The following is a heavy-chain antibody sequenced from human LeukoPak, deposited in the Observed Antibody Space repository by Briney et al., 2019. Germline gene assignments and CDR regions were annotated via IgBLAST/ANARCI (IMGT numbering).Heavy chain of an antibody. D-gene: IGHD3-10*01. CDR2: ISWNSGSI. V-gene: IGHV3-9*01. CDR3: EKARGVWFGELPDY. Sequence: GGSLRLSCAASGFTFDDYAMHWVRQAPGKGLEWVSGISWNSGSIGYADSVKGRFTISRDNAKNSLYLQMNSLRAEDTALYYCEKARGVWFGELPDYWGQGTLVTVSS. CDR1: GFTFDDYA. J-gene: IGHJ4*02.